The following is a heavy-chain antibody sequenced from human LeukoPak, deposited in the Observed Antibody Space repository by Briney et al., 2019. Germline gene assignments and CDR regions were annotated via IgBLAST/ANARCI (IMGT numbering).Heavy chain of an antibody. J-gene: IGHJ5*02. D-gene: IGHD6-19*01. CDR3: ARDYNDGYSSGWYRFDP. CDR1: GYTFTGYY. V-gene: IGHV1-2*02. CDR2: INPNSGGT. Sequence: ASVKVSCKASGYTFTGYYMHWVRQAPGQGLEWMGWINPNSGGTKYAQKFQGRVTMSRDTSISTAYVELSRLRSDDTAVYYCARDYNDGYSSGWYRFDPWGQGTLVTVSS.